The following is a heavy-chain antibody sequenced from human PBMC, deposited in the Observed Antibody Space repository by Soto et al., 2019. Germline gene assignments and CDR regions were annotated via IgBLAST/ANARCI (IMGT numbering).Heavy chain of an antibody. CDR3: ARDGVATAFDY. V-gene: IGHV4-31*03. Sequence: QVQLQESGPGLVKPSQTLSLTCTVSGGSISSGGYYWSWIRQHPGKGLEWVGYIYYSGSTYYNPSLKSXXTXSXXTSKNQFSLKLSSVTAADTAVYYCARDGVATAFDYWGQGTLVTVSS. J-gene: IGHJ4*02. CDR1: GGSISSGGYY. D-gene: IGHD5-12*01. CDR2: IYYSGST.